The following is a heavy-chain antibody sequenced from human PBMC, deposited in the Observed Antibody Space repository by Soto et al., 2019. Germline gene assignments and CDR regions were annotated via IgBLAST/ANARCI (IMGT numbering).Heavy chain of an antibody. CDR3: AVRTGEGLRAYLYGDL. Sequence: QVQLVQSGAEVKKPGSSVKVSCKTSGGSFNNLAISWVRQAPGKGVERMGGLLPIIGTANYAQNSQDSVTITADKATSTASMDLSSLRSEETALYYCAVRTGEGLRAYLYGDLCGRATVVTVSS. V-gene: IGHV1-69*06. CDR2: LLPIIGTA. D-gene: IGHD1-1*01. J-gene: IGHJ2*01. CDR1: GGSFNNLA.